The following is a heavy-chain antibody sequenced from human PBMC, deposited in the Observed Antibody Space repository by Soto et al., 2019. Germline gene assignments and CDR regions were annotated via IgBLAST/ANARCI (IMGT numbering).Heavy chain of an antibody. D-gene: IGHD2-15*01. Sequence: PGGSLRLSCAASGFTFSRYGMHWVRQAPGKGLEWVAVISYEGSTKFYTDSVKGRFTISRDNSKDTLYLQMNSLRAEDTAVYYCAKDNDLGFCSGGICYVYNYFDPWGQGTLVTVSS. J-gene: IGHJ5*02. CDR3: AKDNDLGFCSGGICYVYNYFDP. CDR1: GFTFSRYG. CDR2: ISYEGSTK. V-gene: IGHV3-30*18.